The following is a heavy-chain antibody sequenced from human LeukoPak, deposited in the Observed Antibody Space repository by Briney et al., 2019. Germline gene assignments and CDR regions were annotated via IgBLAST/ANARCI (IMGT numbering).Heavy chain of an antibody. Sequence: SETLSLTCAVYGGSFSGYYWSWIRQPPGKGLEWIGEINHSGSTNYNPSLKSRVTISVDTSKNQFSLKLSSVTAADTAMYYCARTPLLVRMGYYYYYMDVWDKGTTVTVSS. CDR2: INHSGST. V-gene: IGHV4-34*01. D-gene: IGHD2-8*01. CDR3: ARTPLLVRMGYYYYYMDV. J-gene: IGHJ6*03. CDR1: GGSFSGYY.